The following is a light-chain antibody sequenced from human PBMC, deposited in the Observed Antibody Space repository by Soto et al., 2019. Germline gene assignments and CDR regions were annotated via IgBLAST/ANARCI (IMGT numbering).Light chain of an antibody. V-gene: IGKV3-11*01. CDR2: DTS. CDR1: QSVSSY. Sequence: EIVLTQSPATLSLSPGERATLSCRASQSVSSYLAWYQQKPGQAPRLLIYDTSKRATGIPARFSGSGSGTAFTLTISSLEPEDFAVYYCQQRTNWPRSFTFGPGNKVYIK. CDR3: QQRTNWPRSFT. J-gene: IGKJ3*01.